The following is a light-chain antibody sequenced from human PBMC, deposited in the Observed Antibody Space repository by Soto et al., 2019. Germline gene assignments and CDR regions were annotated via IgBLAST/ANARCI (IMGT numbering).Light chain of an antibody. J-gene: IGLJ1*01. CDR1: SSDVGGYTH. Sequence: QSALAQPRSVSGSPGQSVTISCTGTSSDVGGYTHVPRTQPHQGKDPKLLIYDVSKRPSGVPDRFSGSKSGNTASLTISGLQAEDEADYYCCSYAGSYTFVFGTGTKVTVL. CDR2: DVS. V-gene: IGLV2-11*01. CDR3: CSYAGSYTFV.